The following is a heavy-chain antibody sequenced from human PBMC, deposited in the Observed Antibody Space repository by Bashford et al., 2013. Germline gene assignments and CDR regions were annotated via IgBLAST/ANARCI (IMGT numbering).Heavy chain of an antibody. CDR3: AVGAYCGGDCPPVWFDP. D-gene: IGHD2-21*02. CDR2: INTYNGNT. Sequence: ASVKVSCKASGYTFISYGFSWVRQAPGQGLEWMGWINTYNGNTNYAQKLQGWVTMTRDTSISTAYMELSRLRSDDTAVYYCAVGAYCGGDCPPVWFDPWGQGTLVTVSS. V-gene: IGHV1-18*01. J-gene: IGHJ5*02. CDR1: GYTFISYG.